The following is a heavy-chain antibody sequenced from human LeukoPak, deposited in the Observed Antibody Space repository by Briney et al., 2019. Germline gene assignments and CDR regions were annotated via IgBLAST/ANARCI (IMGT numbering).Heavy chain of an antibody. V-gene: IGHV4-39*01. J-gene: IGHJ4*02. Sequence: SETLSLTCTVSGGSISSSSYYWGWIRQPPGKGLEWIGSIYYSGSTYYNPSLKTRATISVDTSKNQFSLKLSSVTAADTVVYYCARSDSYVWGSYRYCHFDYWGQGTLVTVSS. CDR3: ARSDSYVWGSYRYCHFDY. CDR1: GGSISSSSYY. CDR2: IYYSGST. D-gene: IGHD3-16*02.